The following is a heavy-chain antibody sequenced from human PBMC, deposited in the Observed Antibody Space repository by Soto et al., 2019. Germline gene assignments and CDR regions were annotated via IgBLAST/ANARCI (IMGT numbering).Heavy chain of an antibody. Sequence: PGGSLRLSCAASGFTFSSYAMHWXRQAPGKGLEWVAVISYDGSNKYYADSVKGRFTISRDNSKNTLYLQMNSLRAEDTAVYYCARDKAVYSSSYLFDYWGQGTLVTVSS. CDR1: GFTFSSYA. CDR2: ISYDGSNK. V-gene: IGHV3-30-3*01. CDR3: ARDKAVYSSSYLFDY. J-gene: IGHJ4*02. D-gene: IGHD6-6*01.